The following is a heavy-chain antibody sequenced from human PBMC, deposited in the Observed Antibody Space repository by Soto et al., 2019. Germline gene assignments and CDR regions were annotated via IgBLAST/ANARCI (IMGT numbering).Heavy chain of an antibody. D-gene: IGHD3-10*01. CDR2: IYYSGSA. CDR1: GGSISTGGYY. V-gene: IGHV4-31*03. Sequence: SETLSLTCTVSGGSISTGGYYWSWIRQHPGKGLGWIGYIYYSGSAYYNPSLQSRLTMSVDTSKNQFSLKLNSVTAADTAVYYCARFYYASGSLIVRAPDYWGQGTLVTVSS. CDR3: ARFYYASGSLIVRAPDY. J-gene: IGHJ4*02.